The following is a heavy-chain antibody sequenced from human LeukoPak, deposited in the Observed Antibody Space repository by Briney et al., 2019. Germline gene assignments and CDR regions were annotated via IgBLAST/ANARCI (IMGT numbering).Heavy chain of an antibody. J-gene: IGHJ4*02. V-gene: IGHV1-69*13. CDR3: ARNDYYDS. D-gene: IGHD3-22*01. Sequence: ASVKVSCKASGYTFTSYDINWVRQAPGQGLEWMGGIIPIFGTANYAQKFQGRVTITADESTSTAYMELSSLRSEDTAVYYCARNDYYDSWGQGTLVTVSS. CDR1: GYTFTSYD. CDR2: IIPIFGTA.